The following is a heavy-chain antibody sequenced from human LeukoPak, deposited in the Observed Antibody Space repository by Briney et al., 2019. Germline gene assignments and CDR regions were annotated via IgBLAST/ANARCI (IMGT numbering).Heavy chain of an antibody. CDR3: PKSDGYGLIRI. CDR1: GDSIIGYY. Sequence: PSETLSLTCSVSGDSIIGYYWGWIRQPPGKGLEWIGNIYYTGNTYYNSSLKSRVTISLDTSKNQFSLNVTSMTAADPAAYYCPKSDGYGLIRICGRGTMVTVSS. CDR2: IYYTGNT. V-gene: IGHV4-39*07. D-gene: IGHD3-10*01. J-gene: IGHJ3*02.